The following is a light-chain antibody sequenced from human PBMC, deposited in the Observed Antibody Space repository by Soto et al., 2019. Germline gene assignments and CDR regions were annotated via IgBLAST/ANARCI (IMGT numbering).Light chain of an antibody. CDR2: GAS. Sequence: EIVLTQSPGTLSLSPGERATLSCRASQSVSNNYLAWYQQKPGQAPRLLIYGASSRETGIPDQFSGSGAGTEFTLTISRLEPEDFAVDYCQQYGSSTLTFGGGTKVDIK. J-gene: IGKJ4*01. CDR3: QQYGSSTLT. V-gene: IGKV3-20*01. CDR1: QSVSNNY.